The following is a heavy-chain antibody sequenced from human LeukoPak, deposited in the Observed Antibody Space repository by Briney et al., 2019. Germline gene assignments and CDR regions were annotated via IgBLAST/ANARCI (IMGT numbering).Heavy chain of an antibody. Sequence: GSLRLSCAASGFTFSSYWMSWVRQAPGKGLEWIGSIYHSGSTYYNPSLKSRVTISVDTSKNQFSLKLSSVTAADTAVYYCARILRNNWFDPWGQGTLVTVSS. V-gene: IGHV4-38-2*01. CDR3: ARILRNNWFDP. D-gene: IGHD2-15*01. J-gene: IGHJ5*02. CDR2: IYHSGST. CDR1: GFTFSSYW.